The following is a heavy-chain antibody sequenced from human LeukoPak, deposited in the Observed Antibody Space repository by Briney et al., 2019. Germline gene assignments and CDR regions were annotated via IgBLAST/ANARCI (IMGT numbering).Heavy chain of an antibody. CDR2: IKQDGSEK. D-gene: IGHD3-10*01. CDR3: AREFTMVRGVNDYYYMDV. Sequence: PGGSLRLSCAASGFTFSSDWMSWVRQAPGKGLEWVANIKQDGSEKYYVDSVKGRFTISRDNAKNSLYLQMNSLRAEDTAVYYCAREFTMVRGVNDYYYMDVWGKGTTVTVSS. CDR1: GFTFSSDW. J-gene: IGHJ6*03. V-gene: IGHV3-7*01.